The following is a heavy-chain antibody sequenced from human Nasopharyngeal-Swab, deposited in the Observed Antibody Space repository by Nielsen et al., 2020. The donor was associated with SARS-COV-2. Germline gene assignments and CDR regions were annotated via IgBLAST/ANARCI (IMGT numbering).Heavy chain of an antibody. CDR2: ISSSGSTI. CDR3: ARANSGSYYFDY. V-gene: IGHV3-48*03. D-gene: IGHD1-26*01. CDR1: GFTFSSYE. J-gene: IGHJ4*02. Sequence: GRSLRLSFAASGFTFSSYEMNWVRQAPGKGLEWVSYISSSGSTIYYADSVKARFTISRDNAKNSLYLQMNSLRAEDTAVDYCARANSGSYYFDYWGQGTLVTVSS.